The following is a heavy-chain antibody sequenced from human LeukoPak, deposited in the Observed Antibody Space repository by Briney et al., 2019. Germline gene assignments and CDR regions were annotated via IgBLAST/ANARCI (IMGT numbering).Heavy chain of an antibody. CDR3: ARDPSAGLRTGDYYYYYGMDV. D-gene: IGHD3/OR15-3a*01. CDR1: GFTFSSYG. CDR2: IWYGGSNK. V-gene: IGHV3-33*08. Sequence: PGRSLRLSCAASGFTFSSYGMHWVRQAPGKGLEWVAVIWYGGSNKYYADSVKGRFTISRDNSKNTLYLQMNSLRAEDTAVYYCARDPSAGLRTGDYYYYYGMDVWGQGTTVTVSS. J-gene: IGHJ6*02.